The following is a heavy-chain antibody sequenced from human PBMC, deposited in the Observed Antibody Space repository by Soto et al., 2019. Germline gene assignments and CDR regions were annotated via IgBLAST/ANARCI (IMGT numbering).Heavy chain of an antibody. J-gene: IGHJ4*02. CDR2: VTSSAIAT. D-gene: IGHD3-22*01. V-gene: IGHV3-23*01. CDR3: AKSHDTSAYYLSIDS. Sequence: GGSLRLSCVGSGYRFSEYAMAWIRQAPGKGLAWVKGVTSSAIATYYADSVNGRFTISRNNSLNILYLQMDDLGADDTAVYYCAKSHDTSAYYLSIDSWGQGTQVTVSS. CDR1: GYRFSEYA.